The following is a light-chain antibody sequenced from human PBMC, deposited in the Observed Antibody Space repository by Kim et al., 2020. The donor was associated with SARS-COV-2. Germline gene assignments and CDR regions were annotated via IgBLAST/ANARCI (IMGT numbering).Light chain of an antibody. CDR3: QQYGRSPRT. V-gene: IGKV3-20*01. CDR2: GES. J-gene: IGKJ1*01. CDR1: QSVTSNY. Sequence: EIVLTQSPGPLSLSPGERANLSCRASQSVTSNYLAWYQQTRGRAPRLLIYGESRRATGIPDRISGSGSGTDFTLTISRLEPEDFAVYYCQQYGRSPRTFGQGTKVDIK.